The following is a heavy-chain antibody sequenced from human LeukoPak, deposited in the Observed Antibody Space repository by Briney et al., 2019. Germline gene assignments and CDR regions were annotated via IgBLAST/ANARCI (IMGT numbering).Heavy chain of an antibody. CDR2: ISYDGSNK. CDR1: GFTFSSYG. V-gene: IGHV3-30*18. J-gene: IGHJ6*02. CDR3: AKDGRGEYYYGSGSRKHYYYYGMDV. Sequence: GGSLRLSCAASGFTFSSYGMHWVRQAPGKGLEWVAVISYDGSNKYYADSVKGRFTISRDNSKNTLYLQMNSLRAEDTAVYYCAKDGRGEYYYGSGSRKHYYYYGMDVWGQGTTVTGSS. D-gene: IGHD3-10*01.